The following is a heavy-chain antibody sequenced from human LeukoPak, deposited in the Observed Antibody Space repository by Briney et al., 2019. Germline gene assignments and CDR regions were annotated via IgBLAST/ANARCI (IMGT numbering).Heavy chain of an antibody. CDR1: GFTFSSYA. J-gene: IGHJ4*02. CDR3: AKRQHCSGGSCYKPGAFGY. Sequence: GGSLRLSCAASGFTFSSYAMAWVRQAPGKGLEWVSTITGSNGYTYYADSVKGRFTISRDNSKNTLYLQMNSLRAEDTAVYYCAKRQHCSGGSCYKPGAFGYWGQGTLVTVSS. CDR2: ITGSNGYT. V-gene: IGHV3-23*01. D-gene: IGHD2-15*01.